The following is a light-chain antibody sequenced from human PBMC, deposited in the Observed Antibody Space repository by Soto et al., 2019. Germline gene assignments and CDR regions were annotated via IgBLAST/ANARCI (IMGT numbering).Light chain of an antibody. CDR3: SSYTGSSTYI. Sequence: QSVLTQPASVSGSPGQSITVSCTGTSSDVGGYGYVSWYQQHPGKAPKLMIYEVSNRPSGVSNRFSGSKSGNTASLTISGLQAEDEADYYCSSYTGSSTYIFGTGTKVTVL. V-gene: IGLV2-14*01. CDR2: EVS. J-gene: IGLJ1*01. CDR1: SSDVGGYGY.